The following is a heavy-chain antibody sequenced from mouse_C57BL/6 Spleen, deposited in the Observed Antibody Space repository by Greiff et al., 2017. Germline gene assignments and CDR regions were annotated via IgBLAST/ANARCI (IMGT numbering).Heavy chain of an antibody. CDR3: ARRGYYGSSGYFDV. J-gene: IGHJ1*03. D-gene: IGHD1-1*01. CDR2: IYPGSGST. Sequence: QVQLQQPGAELVKPGASVKMSCKASGYTFTSYWITWVKQRPGQGLEWIGDIYPGSGSTNYNEKFTSKATLTVDTSSSTAYMQLSSLTSEDSAVYYCARRGYYGSSGYFDVWGTGTTVTVSS. CDR1: GYTFTSYW. V-gene: IGHV1-55*01.